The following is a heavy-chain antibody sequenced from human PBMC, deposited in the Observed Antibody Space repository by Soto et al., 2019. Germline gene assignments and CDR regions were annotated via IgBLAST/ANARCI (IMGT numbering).Heavy chain of an antibody. CDR1: GGSMRNYF. J-gene: IGHJ4*02. CDR2: IHYSGTT. V-gene: IGHV4-59*01. CDR3: AVGEASSRNLAPYYLDF. Sequence: PSETLSLTCTVSGGSMRNYFWTWIRQPPGKGLEWIGYIHYSGTTSFFPSYNPSLRSRVTISEDTSKNQFSLKLLSVTIADTAVYFCAVGEASSRNLAPYYLDFWGQGTLVTVSS. D-gene: IGHD6-13*01.